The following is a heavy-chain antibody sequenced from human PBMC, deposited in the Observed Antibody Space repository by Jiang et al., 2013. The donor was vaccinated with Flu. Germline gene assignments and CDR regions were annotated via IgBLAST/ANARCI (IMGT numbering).Heavy chain of an antibody. V-gene: IGHV3-33*01. CDR2: IWFDGSNK. CDR3: ARDSAGDYYFDS. Sequence: WVRQAPGKGLEWVAVIWFDGSNKYYADSVKGRFTISRDNSKNMLHLQMNSLRAEDTAVYYCARDSAGDYYFDSWGQGTLVTVSS. J-gene: IGHJ4*02.